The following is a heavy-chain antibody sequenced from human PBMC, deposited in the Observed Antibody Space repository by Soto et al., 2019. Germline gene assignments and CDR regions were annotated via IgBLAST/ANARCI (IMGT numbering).Heavy chain of an antibody. CDR1: GFTFSSYW. V-gene: IGHV3-7*03. D-gene: IGHD3-10*01. Sequence: EVQLVESGGGLVQPGGSLRLSCAASGFTFSSYWMSWVRQAPGKGLEWVANIKQDGSEKYYVDSVKGRFTISRDNAKNSLYLQMNSLRAEDTAVYYCARDTGSGRGPYYYYGMDVWGQGTTVTVSS. CDR3: ARDTGSGRGPYYYYGMDV. CDR2: IKQDGSEK. J-gene: IGHJ6*02.